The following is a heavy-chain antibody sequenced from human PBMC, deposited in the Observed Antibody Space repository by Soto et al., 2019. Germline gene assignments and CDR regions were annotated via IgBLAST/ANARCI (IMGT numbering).Heavy chain of an antibody. D-gene: IGHD6-13*01. CDR1: GGSISSYY. Sequence: SETLSLTCTVSGGSISSYYWSWIRQPPGKGLEWIGYIYYSGSTNYNPSLKSRVTISVDTSKNHFSLKLSSVTAADTAVYYCARRYGSSFDYWGQGTLVTVSS. CDR2: IYYSGST. J-gene: IGHJ4*02. CDR3: ARRYGSSFDY. V-gene: IGHV4-59*08.